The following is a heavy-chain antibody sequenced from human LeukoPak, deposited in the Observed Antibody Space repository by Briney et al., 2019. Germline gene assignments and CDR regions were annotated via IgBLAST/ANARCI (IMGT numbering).Heavy chain of an antibody. CDR1: GGSISSGGYY. CDR3: ARGATIKYRALDY. CDR2: IYHSGST. J-gene: IGHJ4*02. V-gene: IGHV4-30-2*01. D-gene: IGHD5-24*01. Sequence: SETLSLACTVSGGSISSGGYYWSWIRQPPGKGLEWIGYIYHSGSTYYNPSLKSRVTISVDRSKNQFSLKLSSVTAADTAVYYCARGATIKYRALDYWGQGTLVTVSS.